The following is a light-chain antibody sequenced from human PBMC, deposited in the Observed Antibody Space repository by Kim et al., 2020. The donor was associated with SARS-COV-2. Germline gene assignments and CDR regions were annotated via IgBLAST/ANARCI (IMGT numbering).Light chain of an antibody. CDR2: DVS. V-gene: IGLV2-14*04. CDR1: SSDVGGYNY. J-gene: IGLJ1*01. CDR3: SSCTISSTYV. Sequence: GPSITMSCTGTSSDVGGYNYVSWYQQHPGKAPKLMIYDVSKRPSGVSNRFSGSKSGNTASLTISGLQAEDEADYYCSSCTISSTYVFGTGTKVTVL.